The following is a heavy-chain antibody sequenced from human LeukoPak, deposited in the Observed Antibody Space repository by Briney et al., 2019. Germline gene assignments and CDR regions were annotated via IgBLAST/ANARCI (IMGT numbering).Heavy chain of an antibody. CDR3: ARHPYGDYPIDY. Sequence: GSLRLSCAVSGFTFSSYSMNWVRQAPGKGLEWIGSIYYSGSTYYNPSLKSRVTISVDTSKNQFSLKLSSVTAADTAVYYCARHPYGDYPIDYWGQGTLVTVSS. CDR1: GFTFSSYSMN. D-gene: IGHD4-17*01. J-gene: IGHJ4*02. V-gene: IGHV4-39*01. CDR2: IYYSGST.